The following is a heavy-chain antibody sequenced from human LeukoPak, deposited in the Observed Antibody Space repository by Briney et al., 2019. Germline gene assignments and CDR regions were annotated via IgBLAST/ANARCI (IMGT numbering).Heavy chain of an antibody. CDR3: ARAPYDILTGSYFDY. J-gene: IGHJ4*02. CDR1: GFTVSDSY. V-gene: IGHV3-53*01. CDR2: IYSDDTT. Sequence: GGSLRLSCAAFGFTVSDSYMNWVRQSPGKGLEWVSGIYSDDTTHYADSVKGRFTISRNNSKNTVYLQISSLRVEDTAVYFCARAPYDILTGSYFDYWGQGTLATVSS. D-gene: IGHD3-9*01.